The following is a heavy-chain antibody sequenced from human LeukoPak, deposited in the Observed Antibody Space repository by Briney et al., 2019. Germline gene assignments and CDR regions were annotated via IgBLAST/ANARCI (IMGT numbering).Heavy chain of an antibody. Sequence: ASVKVSCKASGYTFTSHDINWVRQATGQGLEWMGWMNPNSGNTGYAQKFQGRVTMTRNTSISTAYMELSSLRSEDTAVYYCARGPINSKGVVAARIFDYWGQGTLVTVSS. J-gene: IGHJ4*02. V-gene: IGHV1-8*01. CDR2: MNPNSGNT. CDR1: GYTFTSHD. CDR3: ARGPINSKGVVAARIFDY. D-gene: IGHD6-6*01.